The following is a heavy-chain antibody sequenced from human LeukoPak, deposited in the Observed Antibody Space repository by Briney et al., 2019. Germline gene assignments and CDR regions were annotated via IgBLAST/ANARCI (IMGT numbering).Heavy chain of an antibody. D-gene: IGHD2-15*01. V-gene: IGHV4-30-4*01. CDR2: IYYSGST. J-gene: IGHJ5*02. CDR3: ARGFAPPYCSGGSCYELDWFDP. Sequence: SETLSLTCIVSGGSISSGDYYWSWIRQPPGKGLEWIGYIYYSGSTYYNPSLKSRVTISVDTSKNQFSLKLSSVTAADTAVYYCARGFAPPYCSGGSCYELDWFDPWGQGTLVTVSS. CDR1: GGSISSGDYY.